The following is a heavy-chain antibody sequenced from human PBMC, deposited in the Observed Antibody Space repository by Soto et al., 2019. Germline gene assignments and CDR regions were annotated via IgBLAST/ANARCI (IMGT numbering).Heavy chain of an antibody. CDR1: GGSISSYY. D-gene: IGHD6-25*01. CDR2: IYYSGST. CDR3: AREEQRHFDY. V-gene: IGHV4-59*01. J-gene: IGHJ4*02. Sequence: SKTLSLTCTVSGGSISSYYWSWIRQPPGKGLEWIGYIYYSGSTNYNPSLKSRVTISVDTSKNQFSLKLSSVTAADTAVYYCAREEQRHFDYWGQGTLVTVSS.